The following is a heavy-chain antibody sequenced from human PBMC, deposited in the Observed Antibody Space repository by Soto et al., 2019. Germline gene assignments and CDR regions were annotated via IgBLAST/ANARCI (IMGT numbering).Heavy chain of an antibody. CDR3: ARFRITISRVVINPNYYYYGMDV. Sequence: PSETLSLTCTVSGGSISSGGYYWSWIRQHPGKGLGWIGYSYYSGSTYYNPSLKSRVTISVDTSKNQFSLKLSSVTAADTAVYYVARFRITISRVVINPNYYYYGMDVWGQGTTVTVS. CDR1: GGSISSGGYY. J-gene: IGHJ6*02. CDR2: SYYSGST. D-gene: IGHD3-3*01. V-gene: IGHV4-31*03.